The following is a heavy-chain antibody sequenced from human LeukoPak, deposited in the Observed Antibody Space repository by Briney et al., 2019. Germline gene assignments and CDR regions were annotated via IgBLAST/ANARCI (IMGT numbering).Heavy chain of an antibody. V-gene: IGHV3-48*03. CDR3: ARETAAINFDY. CDR1: GFTFSNFE. J-gene: IGHJ4*02. CDR2: ISTSGSTI. Sequence: GGSLILSCGVSGFTFSNFEMNWVRQAPGKGLEWISYISTSGSTIYYADSVKGRFTISRDNAKNSLYLQMNSLRVEDTAIYYCARETAAINFDYWGQGTLVTVSS. D-gene: IGHD6-13*01.